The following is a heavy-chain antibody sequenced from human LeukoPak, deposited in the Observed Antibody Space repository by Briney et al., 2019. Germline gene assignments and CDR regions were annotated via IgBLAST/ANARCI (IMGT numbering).Heavy chain of an antibody. D-gene: IGHD2-21*02. CDR1: GFTFSSYW. J-gene: IGHJ3*02. CDR3: ATLVYCGDCYSSDAFDI. Sequence: PGGSLRLSCAASGFTFSSYWMSWVRQAPGKGLEWVANIKQDGSEKYYVDSVKGRFTSSRDNAKNSLYLQMNSLRAEDTAVYYCATLVYCGDCYSSDAFDIWGQGTMVTVSS. V-gene: IGHV3-7*01. CDR2: IKQDGSEK.